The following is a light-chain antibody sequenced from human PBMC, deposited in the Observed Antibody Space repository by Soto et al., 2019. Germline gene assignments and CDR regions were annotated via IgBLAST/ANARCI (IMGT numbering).Light chain of an antibody. V-gene: IGLV2-14*01. CDR2: DVS. CDR1: SSDVGGYNY. CDR3: SSYTSSSTWV. Sequence: QSALTQPASVSGSPGQSITISCTGTSSDVGGYNYVSWYQQHPGKAPQLMIYDVSNRPSGVSNRFSVSKSGNTASLTISGLQAEDEADYYCSSYTSSSTWVFGGGTKLTVL. J-gene: IGLJ3*02.